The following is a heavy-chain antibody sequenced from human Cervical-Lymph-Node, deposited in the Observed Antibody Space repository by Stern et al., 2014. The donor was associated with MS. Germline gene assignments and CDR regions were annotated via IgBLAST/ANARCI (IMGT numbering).Heavy chain of an antibody. CDR2: IWDDVSSP. CDR3: ASAYSSSHYYFDY. J-gene: IGHJ4*02. CDR1: GVSFSRYA. V-gene: IGHV3-33*01. D-gene: IGHD6-13*01. Sequence: VQLEESGGGVVLPGRSLRLSCAASGVSFSRYAMHWVRQAPGKGLEWVALIWDDVSSPCYADSVTSRYTISRDNFKNPLYLQMNSLRAEDTAVYYCASAYSSSHYYFDYWGQGTLVTVSS.